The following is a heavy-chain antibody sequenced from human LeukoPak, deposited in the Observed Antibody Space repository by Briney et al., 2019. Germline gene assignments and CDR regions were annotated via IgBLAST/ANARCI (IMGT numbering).Heavy chain of an antibody. CDR1: GYTFSIYG. Sequence: GASVKVSCKASGYTFSIYGISWVRQAPGQGLEWMGWISAYNGNTYYAQKFQGRVTMTTDTSTNTAYMELRGLRSDDTAVYYCAKASWVSSADAVLWGQGTVVTVS. J-gene: IGHJ4*02. CDR2: ISAYNGNT. D-gene: IGHD3-16*01. V-gene: IGHV1-18*01. CDR3: AKASWVSSADAVL.